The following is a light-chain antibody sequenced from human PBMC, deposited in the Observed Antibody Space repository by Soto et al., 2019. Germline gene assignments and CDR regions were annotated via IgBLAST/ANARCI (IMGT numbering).Light chain of an antibody. J-gene: IGKJ3*01. CDR1: QSVGSS. Sequence: EIALTQSPATLSLSPGERATLSCRASQSVGSSLAWYQQKPGQAPKLLIYDASNRATGIPARFSGSGSGTDFTLTISSLEPEDFTVYYCQHRSSWPRTFGPGTKVDFK. CDR2: DAS. V-gene: IGKV3-11*01. CDR3: QHRSSWPRT.